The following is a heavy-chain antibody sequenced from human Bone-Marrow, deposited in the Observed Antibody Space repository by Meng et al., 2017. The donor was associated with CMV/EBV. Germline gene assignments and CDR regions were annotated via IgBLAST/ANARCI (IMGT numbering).Heavy chain of an antibody. D-gene: IGHD3-10*01. CDR1: GFTVSSNY. J-gene: IGHJ6*02. CDR2: IYSGGST. V-gene: IGHV3-53*05. CDR3: ARYMVRGIYYGMDV. Sequence: GESLKISCAASGFTVSSNYMSWVRQAPGKGPEWVSLIYSGGSTYYADSVKGRFIISRDNSKNTLYLQMNSLRAEDTAVYYCARYMVRGIYYGMDVWGQGTTVTVSS.